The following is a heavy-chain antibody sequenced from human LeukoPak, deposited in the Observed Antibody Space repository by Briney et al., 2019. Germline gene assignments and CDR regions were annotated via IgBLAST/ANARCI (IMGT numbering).Heavy chain of an antibody. D-gene: IGHD2-2*02. CDR3: ARDRCSNTNCYIDY. V-gene: IGHV3-53*04. CDR1: GFTVSSNY. J-gene: IGHJ4*02. CDR2: IYSGGST. Sequence: GGSLRFSCAASGFTVSSNYMSWVRQAPGKELEWVSAIYSGGSTYYADSVKGRFTISRHNSKNTLYLQMNSLRAEDTAVYYCARDRCSNTNCYIDYWGQGTLVTVSS.